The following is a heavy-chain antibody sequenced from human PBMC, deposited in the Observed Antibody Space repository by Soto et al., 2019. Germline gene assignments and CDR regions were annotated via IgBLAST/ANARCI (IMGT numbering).Heavy chain of an antibody. CDR1: GDSVSGNIAA. Sequence: SQTLSLTCAISGDSVSGNIAAWNWIRQSPSRGLEWLGRTYYRSRWYNDYAVSVKSRITVTPDTSKNQLSLHLNSVTPDDPALYYCASEFPYYVSSASYLEYWGQGALVTVSS. CDR3: ASEFPYYVSSASYLEY. J-gene: IGHJ4*02. V-gene: IGHV6-1*01. D-gene: IGHD3-16*01. CDR2: TYYRSRWYN.